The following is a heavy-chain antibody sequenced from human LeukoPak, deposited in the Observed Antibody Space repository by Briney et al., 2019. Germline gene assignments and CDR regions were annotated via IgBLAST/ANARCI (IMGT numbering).Heavy chain of an antibody. CDR2: ISGSADNT. J-gene: IGHJ4*02. CDR3: AKQGFGC. CDR1: GFTLSSYA. Sequence: GGSLRLSCTASGFTLSSYAMSWVRQAPGEGLEWISTISGSADNTNYAEAVKGRFTISRDNSKNTMYLQMNSLRAEDTAVYYCAKQGFGCWGQGTLVTVSS. V-gene: IGHV3-23*01.